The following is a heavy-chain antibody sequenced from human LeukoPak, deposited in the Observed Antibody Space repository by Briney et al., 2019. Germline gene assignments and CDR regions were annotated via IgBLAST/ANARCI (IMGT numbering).Heavy chain of an antibody. V-gene: IGHV4-61*02. CDR1: SGSINSDGYY. D-gene: IGHD5-24*01. Sequence: PSQTLSLTCTVSSGSINSDGYYWSWIRQPAGKGLEWIGRVYSSGSANYSLSLKSRVIILIDTSKNQFSLRLSSVTAADTAVYYCARVYRKDVYNFDGFDIWGQGTMVTVSS. J-gene: IGHJ3*02. CDR3: ARVYRKDVYNFDGFDI. CDR2: VYSSGSA.